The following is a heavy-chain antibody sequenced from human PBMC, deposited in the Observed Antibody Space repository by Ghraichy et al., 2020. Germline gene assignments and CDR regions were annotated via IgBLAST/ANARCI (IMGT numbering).Heavy chain of an antibody. J-gene: IGHJ4*02. CDR1: GGTFSSYA. D-gene: IGHD6-13*01. V-gene: IGHV1-69*06. Sequence: SVKVSCKASGGTFSSYAISWVRQAPGQGLEWMGGIIPIFGTANYAQKFQGRVTITADKSTSTAYMELSSLRSEDTAVYYCARVPLQAAAASSPWGQGTLVTVSS. CDR3: ARVPLQAAAASSP. CDR2: IIPIFGTA.